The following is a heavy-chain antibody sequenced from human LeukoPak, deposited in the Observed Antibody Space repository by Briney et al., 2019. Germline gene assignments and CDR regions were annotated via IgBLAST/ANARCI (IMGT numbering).Heavy chain of an antibody. CDR2: ISEDGDT. V-gene: IGHV3-43*02. Sequence: PGGSLRLSCAASGFTFGDFAMHWVRQAPGEGLEWVSLISEDGDTYYGDSVKGRFTVSRDNSKNSLYLQMNSLRTEDTGLYYCARVRTAMEIGAYWGQGTLVTVSS. J-gene: IGHJ4*02. CDR3: ARVRTAMEIGAY. D-gene: IGHD5-18*01. CDR1: GFTFGDFA.